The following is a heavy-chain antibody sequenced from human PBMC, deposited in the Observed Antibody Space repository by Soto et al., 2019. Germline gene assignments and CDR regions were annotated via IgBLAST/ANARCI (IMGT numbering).Heavy chain of an antibody. CDR2: INHSGST. D-gene: IGHD3-22*01. J-gene: IGHJ4*02. V-gene: IGHV4-34*01. Sequence: PSETLSLTCSVYGGSFSGYYWSWIRQPPGKGLEWIGEINHSGSTNYNPSLKSRVTISVDTSKNQFSLKLSSVTAADTAVYYCARDLRYYYDSSGLDYWGQGTLVTVSS. CDR3: ARDLRYYYDSSGLDY. CDR1: GGSFSGYY.